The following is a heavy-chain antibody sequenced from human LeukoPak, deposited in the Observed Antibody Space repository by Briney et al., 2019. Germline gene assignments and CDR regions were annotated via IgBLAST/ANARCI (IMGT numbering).Heavy chain of an antibody. J-gene: IGHJ5*02. CDR1: GGTFSSYA. V-gene: IGHV1-69*04. CDR2: IIPILGIA. D-gene: IGHD3-3*01. CDR3: ATMLRGTIFGFDP. Sequence: SVKVSCKASGGTFSSYAISWVRQAPGQGLEWMGRIIPILGIANYAQKFQGRVTITADKSTSTAYMELSSLRSEDTAVYYCATMLRGTIFGFDPWGQGTLVTVSS.